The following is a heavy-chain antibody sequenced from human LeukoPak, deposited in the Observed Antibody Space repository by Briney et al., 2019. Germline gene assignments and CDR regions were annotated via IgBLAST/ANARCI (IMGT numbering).Heavy chain of an antibody. J-gene: IGHJ6*02. CDR1: GFTFSIYA. CDR2: ISGSGGST. CDR3: ASGYCSSTSCLYYYYYGMDV. V-gene: IGHV3-23*01. D-gene: IGHD2-2*01. Sequence: GGSLRLSCAAYGFTFSIYAMSWVRQAPGKGLEWVSAISGSGGSTYYADSVKGRFTISRDNSKNTLYLQMNSLRAEDTAVYYCASGYCSSTSCLYYYYYGMDVWGQGTTVTVSS.